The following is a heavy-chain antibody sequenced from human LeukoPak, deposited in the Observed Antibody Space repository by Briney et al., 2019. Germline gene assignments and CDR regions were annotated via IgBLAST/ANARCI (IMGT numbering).Heavy chain of an antibody. CDR3: ARVSGSYYDGFAI. D-gene: IGHD1-26*01. CDR2: IYYSGSD. V-gene: IGHV4-39*07. J-gene: IGHJ3*02. CDR1: IGSMSIISYY. Sequence: SETLSLTCTVSIGSMSIISYYWGWIRRPPGGGLVWIGSIYYSGSDYYNPSLKSRVTISVDTSKNQFSLKVNSVTAADTAVYYCARVSGSYYDGFAIWGQGTMVTVSS.